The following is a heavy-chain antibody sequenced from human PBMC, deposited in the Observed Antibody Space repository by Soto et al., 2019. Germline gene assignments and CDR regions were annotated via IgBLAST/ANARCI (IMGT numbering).Heavy chain of an antibody. CDR3: ARGRDSSSRVGMDV. D-gene: IGHD6-13*01. Sequence: QVQLQQWGAGLLKPSETLSLTCAVYGGSFSGYYWSWIRQPPGKGLEWIGEINHSGSTNYNPSLKSRVTISVDTSKNQFSLKLSSVTAADTAVYYCARGRDSSSRVGMDVWGQGTTVTVSS. J-gene: IGHJ6*02. V-gene: IGHV4-34*01. CDR1: GGSFSGYY. CDR2: INHSGST.